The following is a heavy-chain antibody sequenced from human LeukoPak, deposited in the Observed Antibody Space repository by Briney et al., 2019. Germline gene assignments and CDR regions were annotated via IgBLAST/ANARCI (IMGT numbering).Heavy chain of an antibody. CDR2: ISSSSSYT. CDR1: GFTFSDYY. J-gene: IGHJ4*02. D-gene: IGHD4-17*01. Sequence: GGSLRLSCVASGFTFSDYYMSWIRQAPGKGLEWISFISSSSSYTNYADSVKDRFTISRDNTKNSLYLQMNNLRAEDTAVYYCARGGADYVIGYWGQGTLVTVSS. CDR3: ARGGADYVIGY. V-gene: IGHV3-11*06.